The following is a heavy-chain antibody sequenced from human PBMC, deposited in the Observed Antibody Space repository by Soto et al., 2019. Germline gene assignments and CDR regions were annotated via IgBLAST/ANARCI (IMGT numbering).Heavy chain of an antibody. CDR2: IYYSGST. CDR1: GGSVSSGSYY. CDR3: ARTRTAMVTLNWYYFDY. D-gene: IGHD5-18*01. Sequence: SETLSLTCTVSGGSVSSGSYYWSWIRQPPGKGLEWIGYIYYSGSTNYNPSLKSRVTISVDTSKNQFSLKLSSVTAADTAVYYCARTRTAMVTLNWYYFDYWGQGTRVTVSS. V-gene: IGHV4-61*01. J-gene: IGHJ4*02.